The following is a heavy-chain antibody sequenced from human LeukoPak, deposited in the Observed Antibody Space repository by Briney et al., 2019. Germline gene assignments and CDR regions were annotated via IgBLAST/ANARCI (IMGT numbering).Heavy chain of an antibody. CDR1: GGSISSTSYY. D-gene: IGHD1-26*01. CDR3: ARQVYSGTHYFDY. J-gene: IGHJ4*02. CDR2: IYYSGST. Sequence: SETLSLTCTVSGGSISSTSYYWGWIRQPPGKGLEWIGYIYYSGSTYYNPSLKSRVTISVNTSKNQFSLRLSSVTAADTAVYYCARQVYSGTHYFDYWGQGTLVTVSS. V-gene: IGHV4-39*01.